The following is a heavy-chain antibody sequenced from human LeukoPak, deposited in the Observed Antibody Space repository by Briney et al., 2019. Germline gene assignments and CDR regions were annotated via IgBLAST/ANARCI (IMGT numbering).Heavy chain of an antibody. CDR2: IYPGDSDT. CDR1: GYSFISYW. CDR3: ARQSYDFWSGYFDY. V-gene: IGHV5-51*01. D-gene: IGHD3-3*01. Sequence: GESLKISCKGSGYSFISYWIGWVRQTPGKGLEWMGIIYPGDSDTRYSPSFQGQVTISADKSISTAYLQWSSLKASDTAMYYCARQSYDFWSGYFDYWGQGTLVTVSS. J-gene: IGHJ4*02.